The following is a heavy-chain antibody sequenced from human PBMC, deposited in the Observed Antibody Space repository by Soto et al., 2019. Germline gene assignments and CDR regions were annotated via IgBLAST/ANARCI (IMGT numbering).Heavy chain of an antibody. D-gene: IGHD3-3*01. CDR2: LFTSGST. Sequence: SETLSLTCIVSPGTISSYSWSWIRQPAGKGLEWIGRLFTSGSTNYNPSLKSRVTMSVHTSKNQFSLRVNSVTAADTAVYYCARDQVTIFGVVPGPWGQGTLVTVSS. CDR1: PGTISSYS. CDR3: ARDQVTIFGVVPGP. V-gene: IGHV4-4*07. J-gene: IGHJ5*02.